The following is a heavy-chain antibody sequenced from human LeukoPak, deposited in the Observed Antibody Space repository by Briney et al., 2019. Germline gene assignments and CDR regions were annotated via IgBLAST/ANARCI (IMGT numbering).Heavy chain of an antibody. V-gene: IGHV3-66*04. Sequence: GGSLRLSCAASGFTVNNNYMNWVRQAPGKGLEWVSVIYSGGSTSYADSVKGRFTISRDNSKNTLYLQMNSLRAEDTAVYFCARLSSWVFEIWGQGTMVTVSS. CDR2: IYSGGST. CDR3: ARLSSWVFEI. J-gene: IGHJ3*02. D-gene: IGHD3-16*01. CDR1: GFTVNNNY.